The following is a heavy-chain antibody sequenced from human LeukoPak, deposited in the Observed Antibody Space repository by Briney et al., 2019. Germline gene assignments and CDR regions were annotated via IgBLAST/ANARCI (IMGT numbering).Heavy chain of an antibody. Sequence: PGGSLRLSCAASGFTFSSYAMSWVRQAPGKGLEWVAVIWYDGSNKYYADSVKGRFTISRDNSKNTLYLQMNSLRAEDTAVYYCARDVYYYGSGIGYWGQGTLVTVSS. CDR3: ARDVYYYGSGIGY. J-gene: IGHJ4*02. V-gene: IGHV3-33*08. CDR1: GFTFSSYA. CDR2: IWYDGSNK. D-gene: IGHD3-10*01.